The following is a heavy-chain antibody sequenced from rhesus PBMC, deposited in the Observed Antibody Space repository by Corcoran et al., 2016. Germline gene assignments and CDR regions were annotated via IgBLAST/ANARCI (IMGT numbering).Heavy chain of an antibody. D-gene: IGHD5-42*01. CDR1: GGSISSGYYY. CDR3: ATRGGGGYSGDRVHDY. CDR2: ITYCGST. J-gene: IGHJ4*01. Sequence: QVQLQESGPGLVKPSETLSLTCAVSGGSISSGYYYWSWIRQPPGKGLEWIGYITYCGSTSYNPSLKSRVSNQSDTCKNQLSLRRGSVTAADTAVYYWATRGGGGYSGDRVHDYWGQGVLVTVSS. V-gene: IGHV4-122*02.